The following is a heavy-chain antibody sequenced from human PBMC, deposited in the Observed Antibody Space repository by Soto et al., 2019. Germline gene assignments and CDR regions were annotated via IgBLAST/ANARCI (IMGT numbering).Heavy chain of an antibody. CDR2: INPSGGST. CDR1: GYTFTSYY. J-gene: IGHJ6*02. V-gene: IGHV1-46*01. CDR3: ARDRIPAAGYNYYYGMDV. D-gene: IGHD6-13*01. Sequence: ASVKVSCKASGYTFTSYYMHWVRQAPGQGLEWMGIINPSGGSTSYAQKFQGRVTMTRDTSTSTVYMELSSLRSEDTAVYYCARDRIPAAGYNYYYGMDVWGQGTTVTVSS.